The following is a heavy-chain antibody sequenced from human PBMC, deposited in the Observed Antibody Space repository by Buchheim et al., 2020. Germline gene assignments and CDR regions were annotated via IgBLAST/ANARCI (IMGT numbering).Heavy chain of an antibody. Sequence: QVQLVESGGGVVQPGRSLRLSCAASGFTFSSYGMHWVRQAPGKGLEWVAFIWYDGSNTYYADSVKGRFTISRDNSKNTLYLQMNSLRAEDAAVYYCARSRTVATSGYYYGMDVWGQGTT. CDR2: IWYDGSNT. CDR1: GFTFSSYG. J-gene: IGHJ6*02. CDR3: ARSRTVATSGYYYGMDV. V-gene: IGHV3-33*01. D-gene: IGHD4-11*01.